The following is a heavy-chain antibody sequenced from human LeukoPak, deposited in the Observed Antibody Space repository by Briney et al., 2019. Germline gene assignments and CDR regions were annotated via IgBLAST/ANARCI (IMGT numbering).Heavy chain of an antibody. CDR3: ARGETRNYFDY. Sequence: SETLSRTCTVSGGSISSYYWSWVRQPPGKGLEWIGYIYYSGSSNYNPSLKSRVTISVDTSKNQFSLKLSSVTAADTAVYYCARGETRNYFDYWGQGTLVTVS. CDR1: GGSISSYY. J-gene: IGHJ4*02. CDR2: IYYSGSS. V-gene: IGHV4-59*01.